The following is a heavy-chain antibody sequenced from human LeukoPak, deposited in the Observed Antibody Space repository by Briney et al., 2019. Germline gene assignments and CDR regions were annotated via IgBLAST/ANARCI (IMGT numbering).Heavy chain of an antibody. CDR2: ISYSGST. J-gene: IGHJ4*02. CDR1: GGSISSYY. Sequence: SETLSLTCTVSGGSISSYYWNWIRQPPGKGLEWIGYISYSGSTNYNPSLKSRSTISVDTSKNQFSLNLRSVTAADTAVYYCARERVVAPGTTSFDYWGQGTLVTVSS. D-gene: IGHD6-13*01. CDR3: ARERVVAPGTTSFDY. V-gene: IGHV4-59*01.